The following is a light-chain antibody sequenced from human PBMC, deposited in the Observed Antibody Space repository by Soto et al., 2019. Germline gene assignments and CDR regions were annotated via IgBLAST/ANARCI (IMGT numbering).Light chain of an antibody. V-gene: IGKV3-15*01. CDR3: QHYNNWPYT. Sequence: ETLMTQSPATLSVSPGERATLSCRASQSVSSNLAWYQQKPGQAPRLLIYGASNRATGIPARFSGSGSGTEFTLTISSLQSEDFAVYYCQHYNNWPYTFGQGTKLEIK. CDR2: GAS. CDR1: QSVSSN. J-gene: IGKJ2*01.